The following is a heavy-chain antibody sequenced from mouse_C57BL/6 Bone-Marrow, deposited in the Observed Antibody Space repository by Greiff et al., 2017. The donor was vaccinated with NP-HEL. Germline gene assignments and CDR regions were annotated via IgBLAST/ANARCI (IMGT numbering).Heavy chain of an antibody. V-gene: IGHV5-4*01. CDR2: ISDGGSYT. J-gene: IGHJ4*01. Sequence: EVNLVESGGGLVKPGGSLKLSCAASGFTFSSYAMSWVRQTPEKRLEWVATISDGGSYTYYPDNVKGRFTISRDNAKNNLYLQMSHLKSEDTAMYYCARDDGYPYYYAMDYWGQGTSVTVSS. D-gene: IGHD2-3*01. CDR1: GFTFSSYA. CDR3: ARDDGYPYYYAMDY.